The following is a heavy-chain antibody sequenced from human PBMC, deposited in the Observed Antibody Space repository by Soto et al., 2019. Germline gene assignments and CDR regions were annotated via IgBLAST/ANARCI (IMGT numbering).Heavy chain of an antibody. CDR2: ISAFNGNT. V-gene: IGHV1-18*01. J-gene: IGHJ4*02. D-gene: IGHD3-22*01. CDR3: ARNYGSSGIGRPFSI. Sequence: ASVKVSCKASGYTFTSYGISWVRQAPGQGLEWMGWISAFNGNTYYAQKLQGRVTMTTDASTSTAYMELRSLRSDDTAVYYCARNYGSSGIGRPFSIRGQRTLVTVSA. CDR1: GYTFTSYG.